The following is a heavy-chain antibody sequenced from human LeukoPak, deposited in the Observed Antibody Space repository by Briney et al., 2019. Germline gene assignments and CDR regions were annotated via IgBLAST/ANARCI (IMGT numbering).Heavy chain of an antibody. CDR3: ARDRDTAMFGFDY. D-gene: IGHD5-18*01. CDR1: GFTFSDYY. Sequence: GGSLRPSCAASGFTFSDYYMSWVRQAPGKGLEWVSYITSSGITMYYADSVEGRFTISRDNAKNSLYLQMNSLRVEDTAVYYCARDRDTAMFGFDYWGQGTLVTVSP. CDR2: ITSSGITM. V-gene: IGHV3-11*01. J-gene: IGHJ4*02.